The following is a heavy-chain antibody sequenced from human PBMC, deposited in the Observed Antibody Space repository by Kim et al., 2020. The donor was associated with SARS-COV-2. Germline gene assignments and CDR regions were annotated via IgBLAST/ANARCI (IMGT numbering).Heavy chain of an antibody. CDR1: GFSFSDAY. J-gene: IGHJ4*02. Sequence: GGSLRLSCAASGFSFSDAYLSWARQAPGKGLEWVGRIKSRSHGGTTDYAARVKGRLAIARDDSENTLVLQMNSLQSEDTDMYYCTTDRGITARPSFDSWGQGALVTVSS. CDR2: IKSRSHGGTT. D-gene: IGHD6-6*01. CDR3: TTDRGITARPSFDS. V-gene: IGHV3-15*01.